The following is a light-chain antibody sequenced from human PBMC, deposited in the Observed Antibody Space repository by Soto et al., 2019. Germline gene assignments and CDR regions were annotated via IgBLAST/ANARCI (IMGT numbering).Light chain of an antibody. J-gene: IGKJ4*01. V-gene: IGKV3D-20*01. Sequence: EIVLTQSPATLSLSPGERATLSCGASQSVNFYLAWYQQKPGLAPRLLIYDASSRVTGIPDRFSGSGSGTDFTLTISRLEPEDFAVYYCQQYVRSPLTFGGGTKVEIK. CDR1: QSVNFY. CDR3: QQYVRSPLT. CDR2: DAS.